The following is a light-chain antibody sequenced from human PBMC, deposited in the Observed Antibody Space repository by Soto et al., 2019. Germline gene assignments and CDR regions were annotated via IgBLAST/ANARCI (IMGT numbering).Light chain of an antibody. CDR3: CSYASSSSYV. Sequence: QSVLTQPASVSGSPGQSIAISCTGSSSDIGIYKYVSWYQQHTAKAPKLLIYEGTQRPSGVSSRFSGSKSGNTASLTISGLQAEDEADYYCCSYASSSSYVFGTGTKLTVL. J-gene: IGLJ1*01. CDR2: EGT. CDR1: SSDIGIYKY. V-gene: IGLV2-23*01.